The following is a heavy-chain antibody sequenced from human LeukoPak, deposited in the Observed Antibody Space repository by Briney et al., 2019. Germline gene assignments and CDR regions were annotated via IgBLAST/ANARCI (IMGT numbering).Heavy chain of an antibody. J-gene: IGHJ4*02. Sequence: GGSLRLSCAASGFTFSSYWMSWVRQAPGKGPEWVANIKGDGNETFYVNSVEGRFTISRDNAKNSLYLQMNSLRAEDTAVYYCARGPGPYYGVKYYFDYWGQGTLVTVSS. D-gene: IGHD3-10*01. V-gene: IGHV3-7*01. CDR1: GFTFSSYW. CDR2: IKGDGNET. CDR3: ARGPGPYYGVKYYFDY.